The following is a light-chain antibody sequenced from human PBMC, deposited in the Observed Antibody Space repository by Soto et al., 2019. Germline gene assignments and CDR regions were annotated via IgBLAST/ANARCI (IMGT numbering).Light chain of an antibody. CDR3: QQYNNWPPIT. CDR1: QSVSSN. J-gene: IGKJ5*01. V-gene: IGKV3-15*01. CDR2: GAS. Sequence: EIVMTQSPATLAVSPWERAALSCRASQSVSSNLAWYQQKPGQAPRLLIYGASTRATGIPARFSGSGSGTEFTLTISSLQSEDFAVYYCQQYNNWPPITFGQGTRLEIK.